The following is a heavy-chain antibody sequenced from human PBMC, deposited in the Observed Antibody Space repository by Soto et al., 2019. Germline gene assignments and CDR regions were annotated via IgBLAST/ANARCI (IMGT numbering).Heavy chain of an antibody. CDR1: EFTFSNYA. J-gene: IGHJ4*02. CDR2: ISGSGGST. CDR3: AKAPSTFGGVIVSPPY. D-gene: IGHD3-16*02. V-gene: IGHV3-23*01. Sequence: GGSLRLSCAASEFTFSNYAMSWVRQAPGKGLEWVSAISGSGGSTYYADSVKGRFTISRDNSKNTLYLQMNSLRAEDTAVYYCAKAPSTFGGVIVSPPYWGQGTLVTVSS.